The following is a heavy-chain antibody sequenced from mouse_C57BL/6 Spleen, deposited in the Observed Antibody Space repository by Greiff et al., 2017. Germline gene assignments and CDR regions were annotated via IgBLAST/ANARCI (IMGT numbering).Heavy chain of an antibody. D-gene: IGHD2-5*01. J-gene: IGHJ1*03. Sequence: QVQLQQPGAELVMPGASVKLSCKASGYTFTSYWMHWVKQRPGQGLEWIGEIDPSDSYTNYNQKFKGKSTLTVDKSSSTAYMQLSSLTSEDSAVYYCARSAYYSNPWYFDVWGTGTTVTVSS. V-gene: IGHV1-69*01. CDR3: ARSAYYSNPWYFDV. CDR1: GYTFTSYW. CDR2: IDPSDSYT.